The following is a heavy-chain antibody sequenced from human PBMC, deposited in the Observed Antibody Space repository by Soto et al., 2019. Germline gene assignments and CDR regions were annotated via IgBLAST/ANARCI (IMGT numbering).Heavy chain of an antibody. CDR3: ARPYYSGWFLFTS. CDR2: MNTNSGTT. J-gene: IGHJ5*02. V-gene: IGHV1-8*01. CDR1: GYTFTSFD. Sequence: ASVKVSCKASGYTFTSFDIHWVRQATGQGREWMGWMNTNSGTTNYALKFQDRVTMTRNTSISTAYMEVSSPRSEDTAVYYCARPYYSGWFLFTSWGQGTLVTVSS. D-gene: IGHD6-19*01.